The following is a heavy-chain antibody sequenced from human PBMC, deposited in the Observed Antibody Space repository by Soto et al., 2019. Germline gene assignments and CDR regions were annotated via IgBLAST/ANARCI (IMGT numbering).Heavy chain of an antibody. V-gene: IGHV3-74*03. CDR3: AREGSLGLDV. J-gene: IGHJ6*04. CDR2: INGDGASL. Sequence: EVRLEEAGGGFVQPGGSLRVSCSGSGFIFSSFWMHWVRQGPGKGLEWVSRINGDGASLAYAESVKGRFSISRDNVKNTLHLQMNSLGVDERAVYFCAREGSLGLDVWGRGTTGTVSS. CDR1: GFIFSSFW. D-gene: IGHD3-10*01.